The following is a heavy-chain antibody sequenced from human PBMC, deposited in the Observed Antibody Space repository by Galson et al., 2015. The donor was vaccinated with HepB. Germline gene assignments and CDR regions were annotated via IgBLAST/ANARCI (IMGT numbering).Heavy chain of an antibody. V-gene: IGHV4-61*02. D-gene: IGHD4/OR15-4a*01. CDR1: GGSISSGSYY. CDR3: ARGSYRPLTSRGYNYIDV. CDR2: IYTSGNT. Sequence: TLSLTCTVSGGSISSGSYYWSWIRQPAGKGLEWIGRIYTSGNTNYNPSLKSRVTVSVDTSKNQFSLDLSSVTAADTAVYYCARGSYRPLTSRGYNYIDVWGTGTTVTVSS. J-gene: IGHJ6*03.